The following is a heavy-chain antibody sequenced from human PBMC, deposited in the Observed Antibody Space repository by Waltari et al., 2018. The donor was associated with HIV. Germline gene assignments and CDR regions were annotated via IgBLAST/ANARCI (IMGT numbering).Heavy chain of an antibody. CDR1: GFTFSSYW. V-gene: IGHV3-74*01. CDR2: INSDGNST. J-gene: IGHJ4*02. CDR3: ASLYNYVWGSPPPFDY. Sequence: EVQLVESGGGLVQPGGSLRLSCAASGFTFSSYWMTWVRQAPGKGLVWFSRINSDGNSTTYADSVKGRFTISRDNAKNTVYLQMNSLRAEYTALYYCASLYNYVWGSPPPFDYWGQGTLVTVSS. D-gene: IGHD3-16*01.